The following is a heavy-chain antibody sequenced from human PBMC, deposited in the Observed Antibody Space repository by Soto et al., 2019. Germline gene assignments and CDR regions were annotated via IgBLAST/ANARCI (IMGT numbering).Heavy chain of an antibody. V-gene: IGHV1-2*02. D-gene: IGHD3-22*01. Sequence: GASVKVSCKASGNTFNNYYIHWLRQAPGQGLEWKGGINPNSLSTNYAQKYQGRVTMNGDTSTSTAYMELSRLRSDDTAVYYCARAVVADYYYYYGMDVWGQGTTVTVSS. J-gene: IGHJ6*02. CDR1: GNTFNNYY. CDR2: INPNSLST. CDR3: ARAVVADYYYYYGMDV.